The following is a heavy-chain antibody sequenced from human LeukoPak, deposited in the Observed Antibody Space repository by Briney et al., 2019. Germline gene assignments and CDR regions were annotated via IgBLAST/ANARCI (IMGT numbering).Heavy chain of an antibody. Sequence: GGSLRLSCAASGITFSNAWLSWVRQAPGKGLEWVGRIKGKPDGGTPDYAAPVKGRFTISTDDSKDTLYLQMSSLKIEDTAVYYCITGPYWGQGTLVTVSS. CDR2: IKGKPDGGTP. CDR3: ITGPY. V-gene: IGHV3-15*01. J-gene: IGHJ4*02. CDR1: GITFSNAW.